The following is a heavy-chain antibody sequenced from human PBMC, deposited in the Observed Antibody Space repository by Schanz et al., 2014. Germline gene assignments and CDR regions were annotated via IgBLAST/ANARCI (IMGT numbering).Heavy chain of an antibody. CDR2: LYTGGST. CDR3: VRDAGRDGYNLAFDV. J-gene: IGHJ3*01. D-gene: IGHD1-1*01. Sequence: VQLVESGGGLVKPGGSLRLSCTASGFTFSDYYMTWVRQAPGKGLECVSVLYTGGSTFYAESVRGRFFISRDSSKNTLFLHMNSLRAEDTAVYYCVRDAGRDGYNLAFDVWGQGTLVTVSS. CDR1: GFTFSDYY. V-gene: IGHV3-66*01.